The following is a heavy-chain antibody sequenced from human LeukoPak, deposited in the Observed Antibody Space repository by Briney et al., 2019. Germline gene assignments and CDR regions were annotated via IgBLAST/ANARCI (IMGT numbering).Heavy chain of an antibody. J-gene: IGHJ3*02. Sequence: SETLSLTCIVSGGSISSRSYYWGWIRQPPGKGLEWIGTIYYSGSTYYNPALKSRVNIFVDTPKNQLSLKLGSVTAADTAVYYCAGGRDIVVVSDGGDAFDMWGQGTMVTVSS. D-gene: IGHD2-2*01. CDR1: GGSISSRSYY. CDR2: IYYSGST. CDR3: AGGRDIVVVSDGGDAFDM. V-gene: IGHV4-39*01.